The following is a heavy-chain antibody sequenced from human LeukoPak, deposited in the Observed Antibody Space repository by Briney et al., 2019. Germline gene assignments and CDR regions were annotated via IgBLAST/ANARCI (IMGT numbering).Heavy chain of an antibody. CDR2: ISYDGGNK. D-gene: IGHD3-10*01. J-gene: IGHJ4*02. V-gene: IGHV3-30*18. Sequence: PGGSLRLSCAASGFTFSSYGMHWVRQAPGKGLEWVAVISYDGGNKYYADSVKGRFTISRDNSKNTLYLQMNSLRAEDTAVYYCAKDSGSWGQGTLVTVSS. CDR1: GFTFSSYG. CDR3: AKDSGS.